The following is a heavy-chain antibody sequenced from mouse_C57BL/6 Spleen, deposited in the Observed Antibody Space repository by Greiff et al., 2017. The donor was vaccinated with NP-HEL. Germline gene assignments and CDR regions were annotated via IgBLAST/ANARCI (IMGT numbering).Heavy chain of an antibody. V-gene: IGHV1-64*01. Sequence: QVQLQQPGAELVKPGASVKLSCKASGYTFTSYWIHWVKQRPGQGLEWIGMIHPNSGSTNYNEKFKSKATLTVDKSSSTAYMQLSSLTSEDSAVYYCARTDGYFYFDYWGQGTTLTVSS. J-gene: IGHJ2*01. CDR3: ARTDGYFYFDY. CDR2: IHPNSGST. D-gene: IGHD2-3*01. CDR1: GYTFTSYW.